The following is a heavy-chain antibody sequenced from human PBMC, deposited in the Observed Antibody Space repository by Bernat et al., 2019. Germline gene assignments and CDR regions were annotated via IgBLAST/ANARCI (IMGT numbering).Heavy chain of an antibody. V-gene: IGHV3-15*01. Sequence: EVQLVESGGGLVKPGGSLRLSCAASGFTFSNAWMSWVRQAPGKGLEWVGRIKSKTDGGTTDYAAPVKGRFTISRDDSKNTLYLQMNSLKTEDTAVYYCTTDNPVPETSYYYYMDVWGKGTTVTVSS. D-gene: IGHD2-2*01. J-gene: IGHJ6*03. CDR3: TTDNPVPETSYYYYMDV. CDR2: IKSKTDGGTT. CDR1: GFTFSNAW.